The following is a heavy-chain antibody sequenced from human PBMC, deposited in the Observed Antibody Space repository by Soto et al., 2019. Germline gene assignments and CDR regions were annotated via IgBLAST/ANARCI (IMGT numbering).Heavy chain of an antibody. CDR3: ARDVI. CDR1: GFTFSNFW. J-gene: IGHJ3*02. V-gene: IGHV3-7*05. Sequence: EVQLVESGGGLVQPGGSLRLSCAASGFTFSNFWMSWVRQAPGKGLEWVAAIKEDGSEKNYVDSVRGRFXXXXXXXXXXXYLQMXSLRADDTAVYYCARDVIWG. CDR2: IKEDGSEK.